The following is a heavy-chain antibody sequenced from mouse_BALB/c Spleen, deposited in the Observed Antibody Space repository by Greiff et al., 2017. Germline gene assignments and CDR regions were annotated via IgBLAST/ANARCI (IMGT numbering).Heavy chain of an antibody. Sequence: EVKLVESGGGLVKPGGSLKLSCAASGFTFSSYAMSWVRQTPEKRLEWVATISSGGSYTYYPDSVKGRFTISRDNAKNTLYLQMSSLRSEDTAMYYCARHRGSRYYAMDYWGQGTSVTVSS. D-gene: IGHD1-1*01. J-gene: IGHJ4*01. V-gene: IGHV5-9-3*01. CDR3: ARHRGSRYYAMDY. CDR1: GFTFSSYA. CDR2: ISSGGSYT.